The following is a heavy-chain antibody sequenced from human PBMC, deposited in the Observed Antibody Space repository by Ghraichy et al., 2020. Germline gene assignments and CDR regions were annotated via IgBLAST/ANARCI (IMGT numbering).Heavy chain of an antibody. CDR1: GFTFSSYS. J-gene: IGHJ6*03. CDR2: ISSSSSYI. D-gene: IGHD4-11*01. CDR3: ARGVTTVTGYYYMDV. Sequence: GGSLRLSCAASGFTFSSYSMNWVRQAPGKGLEWVSSISSSSSYIYYADSVKGRFTISRDNAKNSLYLQMNSLRAEDTAVYYCARGVTTVTGYYYMDVWGKGTTVTVSS. V-gene: IGHV3-21*01.